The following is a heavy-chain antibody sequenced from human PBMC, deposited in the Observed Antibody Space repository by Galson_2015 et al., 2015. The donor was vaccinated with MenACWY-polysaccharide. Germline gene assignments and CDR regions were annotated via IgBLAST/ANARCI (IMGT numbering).Heavy chain of an antibody. D-gene: IGHD2-2*01. CDR2: INPNSGAT. Sequence: SVKVSCKASGYTFTGNFIHWVRQAPGQGFEWMGRINPNSGATSYAQKFQDRVTMTRDTSINTAYMELHRLRSDDTAVYYCVRVPTYQQTEGNWFVPWGQGTPVTVSS. J-gene: IGHJ5*02. V-gene: IGHV1-2*06. CDR1: GYTFTGNF. CDR3: VRVPTYQQTEGNWFVP.